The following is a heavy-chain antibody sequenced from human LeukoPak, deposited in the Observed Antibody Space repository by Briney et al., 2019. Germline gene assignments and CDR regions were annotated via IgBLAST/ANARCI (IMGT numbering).Heavy chain of an antibody. D-gene: IGHD6-25*01. Sequence: GGSLRLSCAASGFTFSDTWMHWVRQAPGEGLVWVSRIRSDGSDTRYAESVKGRFTISRDNAKNTLYLQMNSLRAEDTAVYYCAERFDYWGQGTLVTVSS. CDR2: IRSDGSDT. J-gene: IGHJ4*02. V-gene: IGHV3-74*01. CDR1: GFTFSDTW. CDR3: AERFDY.